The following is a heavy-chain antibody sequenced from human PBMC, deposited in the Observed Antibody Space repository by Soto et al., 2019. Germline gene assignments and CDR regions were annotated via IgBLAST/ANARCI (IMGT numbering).Heavy chain of an antibody. V-gene: IGHV4-31*03. CDR1: GGSISSGGYY. Sequence: SETLSLTCTVSGGSISSGGYYWSWIRQHPGKGLEWIGYIYYSGSTYYNPSLKSRVTISVDTSKNQFSLKLSSVTAADTAVYYCASGDNSLFDYCGQGTLVTVSS. J-gene: IGHJ4*02. CDR3: ASGDNSLFDY. D-gene: IGHD1-20*01. CDR2: IYYSGST.